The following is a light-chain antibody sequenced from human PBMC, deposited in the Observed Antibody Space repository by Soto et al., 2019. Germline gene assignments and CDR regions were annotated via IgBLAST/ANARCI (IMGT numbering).Light chain of an antibody. Sequence: EIVLTQSPATLSLSPGERATLSCRASQSVSGYLAWYQQKPGQAPRFLIYDGSHRAAGIPARFSGSGSGTDFTLTISGLEPEDFAVYYCQQRSNWLISFGPGTKVDIK. CDR2: DGS. CDR1: QSVSGY. J-gene: IGKJ3*01. CDR3: QQRSNWLIS. V-gene: IGKV3-11*01.